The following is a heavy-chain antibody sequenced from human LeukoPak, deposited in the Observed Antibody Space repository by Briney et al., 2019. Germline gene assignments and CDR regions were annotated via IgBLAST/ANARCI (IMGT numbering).Heavy chain of an antibody. J-gene: IGHJ3*02. Sequence: GGSLRLSCVVSGFTFSRYWMNWVRQAPGKGLEWVANIHEDGSEKYYVDSVKGRFTISRDNAKNSLYLQMNSLRAEDTAVYYCARNLRLHTPRAFHISGQGTMVTVSS. D-gene: IGHD6-25*01. V-gene: IGHV3-7*05. CDR2: IHEDGSEK. CDR1: GFTFSRYW. CDR3: ARNLRLHTPRAFHI.